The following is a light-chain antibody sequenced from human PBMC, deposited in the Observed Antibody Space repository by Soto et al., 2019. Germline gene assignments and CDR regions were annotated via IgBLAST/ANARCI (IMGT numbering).Light chain of an antibody. J-gene: IGLJ2*01. CDR3: GADHGSGSNFVVV. Sequence: QSVLTQPPSASASLGASVTLTCTLSSGYSNYKVDWYQQRPGKGPRFVMRVGTGGIVGSKGDGIPDRFSVLGSGLNRYLTIKNIQGEDESDYHCGADHGSGSNFVVVFGGGTQLTVL. CDR1: SGYSNYK. V-gene: IGLV9-49*01. CDR2: VGTGGIVG.